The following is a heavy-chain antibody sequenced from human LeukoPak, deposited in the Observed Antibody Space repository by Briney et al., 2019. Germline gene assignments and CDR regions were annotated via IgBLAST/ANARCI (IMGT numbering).Heavy chain of an antibody. V-gene: IGHV4-34*01. CDR3: ARGIITGLPNWFDP. CDR1: GGSFSGYY. Sequence: PSETLSLTCAVYGGSFSGYYWSWIRQPPGKGLEWIGEINHSGSTNCNPSLKSRVTISVDTSKNQFSLKLSSVTAADTAVYYCARGIITGLPNWFDPWGQGTLVTVSS. D-gene: IGHD1-20*01. J-gene: IGHJ5*02. CDR2: INHSGST.